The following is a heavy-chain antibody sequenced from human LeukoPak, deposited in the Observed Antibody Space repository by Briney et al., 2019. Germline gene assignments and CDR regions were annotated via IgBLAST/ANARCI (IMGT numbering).Heavy chain of an antibody. J-gene: IGHJ4*02. V-gene: IGHV3-30*18. D-gene: IGHD3-10*02. Sequence: GGSLRLSCAASGFTFSSYGMHWVRQAPGKGLEWVAVIPYDGRNKYYADSVKGRFTISRDNSKNTLYLQMNSLRAEDTAVYYCAKDRNYVGTLDCWGQGTLVTASS. CDR1: GFTFSSYG. CDR2: IPYDGRNK. CDR3: AKDRNYVGTLDC.